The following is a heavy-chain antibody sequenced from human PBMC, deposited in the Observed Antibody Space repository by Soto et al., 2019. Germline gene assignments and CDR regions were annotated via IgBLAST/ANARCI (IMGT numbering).Heavy chain of an antibody. J-gene: IGHJ4*02. CDR3: ARDQWGVNQNHPDY. D-gene: IGHD3-16*01. V-gene: IGHV3-30-3*01. CDR1: GFTFSSYA. CDR2: ISYDGSNK. Sequence: GGSLRLSCAAAGFTFSSYAMHWVRQAPGKGLEWVAVISYDGSNKYYADSVKGRFTISRDNSKNTLYLQMNSLRAEDTAVYYCARDQWGVNQNHPDYWGQGTLVTVSS.